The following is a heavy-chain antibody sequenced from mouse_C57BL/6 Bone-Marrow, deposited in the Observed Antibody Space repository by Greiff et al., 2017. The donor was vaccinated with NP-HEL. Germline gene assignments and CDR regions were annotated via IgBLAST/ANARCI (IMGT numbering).Heavy chain of an antibody. V-gene: IGHV1-19*01. CDR2: INPYNGGT. J-gene: IGHJ3*01. Sequence: EVQVVESGPVLVKPGASVKMSCKASGYTFTDYYMNWVKQSHGKSLEWIGVINPYNGGTSYNQKFKGKATLTVDKSSSTAYMELNSLTSEDSAVYYCASRYYSNYAAYWGQGTLVTVSA. CDR3: ASRYYSNYAAY. CDR1: GYTFTDYY. D-gene: IGHD2-5*01.